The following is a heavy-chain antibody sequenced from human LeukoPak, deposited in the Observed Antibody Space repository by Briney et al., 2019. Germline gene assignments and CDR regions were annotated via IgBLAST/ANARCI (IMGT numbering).Heavy chain of an antibody. CDR2: IYPGDSDT. CDR1: GYSFSISW. J-gene: IGHJ5*02. Sequence: GESLKISCKGSGYSFSISWIGWVRQMPGKGLEWMGMIYPGDSDTRYSPSFQGQVTISADKSINTAYLQWSSLKASDTAMYYCARHSPLRIANWFDPWGQGTLVAVSS. CDR3: ARHSPLRIANWFDP. V-gene: IGHV5-51*01. D-gene: IGHD4-17*01.